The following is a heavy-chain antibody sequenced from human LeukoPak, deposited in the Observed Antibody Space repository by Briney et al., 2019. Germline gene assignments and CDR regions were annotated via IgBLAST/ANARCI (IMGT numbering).Heavy chain of an antibody. Sequence: SETLSLTCAVYGGSFSGYYWSWIRQPPGKGLEWIGEINHSGSTNYNPSLKGRVTISVDTSKNQFSLKLSSVTAADTAVYYCARGRGIAARYYYYMDVWGKGTTVTVSS. CDR2: INHSGST. V-gene: IGHV4-34*01. CDR3: ARGRGIAARYYYYMDV. J-gene: IGHJ6*03. CDR1: GGSFSGYY. D-gene: IGHD6-6*01.